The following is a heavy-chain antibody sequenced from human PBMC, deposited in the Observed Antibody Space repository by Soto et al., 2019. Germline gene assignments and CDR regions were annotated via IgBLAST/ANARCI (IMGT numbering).Heavy chain of an antibody. V-gene: IGHV1-18*01. Sequence: QVQLVQSGAEVKKPGASVKVSCKASGYTFTSYGISWVRQAPGQGLEWMGWISAYNGNTNYAQKLQSRVTMTTDTSTSTAYMELRSLRSDDTAVYYCARELPPLPHIVATRVVRDYYYGMDVWGQGTTVTVSS. CDR1: GYTFTSYG. J-gene: IGHJ6*02. CDR2: ISAYNGNT. D-gene: IGHD5-12*01. CDR3: ARELPPLPHIVATRVVRDYYYGMDV.